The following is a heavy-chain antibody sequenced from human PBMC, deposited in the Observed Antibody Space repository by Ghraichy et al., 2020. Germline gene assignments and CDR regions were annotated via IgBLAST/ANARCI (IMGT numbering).Heavy chain of an antibody. J-gene: IGHJ6*02. CDR2: INHSGST. CDR3: ARGLVLRYYYYYGMDV. Sequence: SETLSLTCAVYGGSFSGYYWSWIRQPPGKGLEWIGEINHSGSTNYNPSLKSRVTISVDTSKNQFSLKLSSVTAADTAVYYCARGLVLRYYYYYGMDVWGQGTTVTVSS. CDR1: GGSFSGYY. V-gene: IGHV4-34*01. D-gene: IGHD3-9*01.